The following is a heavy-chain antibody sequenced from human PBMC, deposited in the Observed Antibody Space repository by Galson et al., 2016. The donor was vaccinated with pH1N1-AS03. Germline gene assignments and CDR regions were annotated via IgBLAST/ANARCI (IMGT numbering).Heavy chain of an antibody. CDR1: GYTFTRYY. V-gene: IGHV1-46*01. Sequence: SVKVSCKASGYTFTRYYMHWVRQAPGQGLEWMGVIDPSGGGTTYAQKFHGRVTMTRETSTTTAHMELSSLRSEDTAIYYCVAYGSGTQAYFDYWGKGTLVTVSS. CDR3: VAYGSGTQAYFDY. CDR2: IDPSGGGT. D-gene: IGHD3-10*01. J-gene: IGHJ4*02.